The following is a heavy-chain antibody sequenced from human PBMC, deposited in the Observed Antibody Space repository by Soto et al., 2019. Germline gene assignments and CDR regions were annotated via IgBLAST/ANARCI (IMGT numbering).Heavy chain of an antibody. Sequence: ASVKVSCKASGYTFTSYDINWVRQATGQGLEWMGWMNPNSGNTGYAQKFQGRVTMTRNTSTSTAYMELSSLRSEDTAVYYCARPQGQLGDYYYYGMDVWGQGTTVTVSS. CDR1: GYTFTSYD. CDR3: ARPQGQLGDYYYYGMDV. V-gene: IGHV1-8*01. D-gene: IGHD6-6*01. CDR2: MNPNSGNT. J-gene: IGHJ6*02.